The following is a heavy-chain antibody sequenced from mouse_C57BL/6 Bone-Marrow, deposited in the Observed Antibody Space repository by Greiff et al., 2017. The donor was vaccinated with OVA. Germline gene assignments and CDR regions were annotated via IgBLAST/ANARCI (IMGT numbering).Heavy chain of an antibody. CDR1: GYTFTSYT. CDR3: ARKDDSPSRYWYFDV. D-gene: IGHD2-4*01. J-gene: IGHJ1*03. Sequence: VKLVESGAELARPGASVKMSCKASGYTFTSYTMHWVKQRPGQGLEWIGYINPSSGYTKYNQKFKDKATLTADKSSSTAYMQLSSLTSEDSAVYYCARKDDSPSRYWYFDVWGTGTTVTVSS. CDR2: INPSSGYT. V-gene: IGHV1-4*01.